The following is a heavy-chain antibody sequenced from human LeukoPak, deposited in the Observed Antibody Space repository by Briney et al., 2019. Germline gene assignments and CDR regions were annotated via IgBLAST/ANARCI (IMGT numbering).Heavy chain of an antibody. J-gene: IGHJ4*02. D-gene: IGHD3-22*01. Sequence: GGSLRLSCAASGFTFSDHYMDWVRQAPGKGLEWACRTRNKANSYTTEYAASVKDRFTISRDDSKNSLYLQMNSLKTEDTAVYYCARGPRWYYYDSSGFVDYWGQGTLVTVSS. CDR2: TRNKANSYTT. CDR3: ARGPRWYYYDSSGFVDY. CDR1: GFTFSDHY. V-gene: IGHV3-72*01.